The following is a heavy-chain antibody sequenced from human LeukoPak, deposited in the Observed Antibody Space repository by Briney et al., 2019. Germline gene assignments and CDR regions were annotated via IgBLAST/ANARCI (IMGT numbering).Heavy chain of an antibody. Sequence: RGSLRLSCAASGFTFSSYAMSWVRQAPGDGQEWVSSFSGSGGSTYYADSVKGRFTSSRDNSKNTLYLQMNSLRAEDTAVYYCAKDQVRGVIGNWGQGTLVTVSS. V-gene: IGHV3-23*01. CDR3: AKDQVRGVIGN. D-gene: IGHD3-10*01. CDR2: FSGSGGST. CDR1: GFTFSSYA. J-gene: IGHJ4*02.